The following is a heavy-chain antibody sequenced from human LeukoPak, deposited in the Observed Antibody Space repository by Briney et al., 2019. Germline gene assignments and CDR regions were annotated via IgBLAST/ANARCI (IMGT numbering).Heavy chain of an antibody. J-gene: IGHJ4*02. V-gene: IGHV3-15*01. Sequence: GGSLRLSCVASGFTFSAAWMTWVRQAPGKGLECVGRIKSRTDGGTTDYATPVKGRFAISRDDSKSTLYLQMNSLKIEDTGVYYCTTVGSSWGFDYWGQGTLVTVSS. CDR2: IKSRTDGGTT. D-gene: IGHD6-13*01. CDR3: TTVGSSWGFDY. CDR1: GFTFSAAW.